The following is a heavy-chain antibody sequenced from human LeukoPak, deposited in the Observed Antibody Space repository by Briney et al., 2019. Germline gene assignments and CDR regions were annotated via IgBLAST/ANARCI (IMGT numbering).Heavy chain of an antibody. D-gene: IGHD1-26*01. CDR3: AKDSGSYDFDY. CDR1: GFTFDDYP. V-gene: IGHV3-9*01. CDR2: ISWNSGSI. J-gene: IGHJ4*02. Sequence: PGGSLRLSCATSGFTFDDYPMHWVRQAPGKGLEWVSTISWNSGSIGYADSVKGRFTISRDNAKNSVYLQMNSLRAEDTALYCCAKDSGSYDFDYWGQGTLVTVSS.